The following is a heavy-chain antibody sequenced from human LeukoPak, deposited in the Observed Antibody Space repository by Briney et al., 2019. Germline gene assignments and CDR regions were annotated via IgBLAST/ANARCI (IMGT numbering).Heavy chain of an antibody. CDR1: GFTFRTYW. D-gene: IGHD6-13*01. CDR3: ARGRAAAGTVIQD. J-gene: IGHJ4*02. V-gene: IGHV3-74*01. Sequence: PGGSLRLSCVASGFTFRTYWMHWVRQAPGKGLVWVSRISSDGSRTDYADSVKGRFTISRDHAKNTLYLQMNSLRVEDTAVYYCARGRAAAGTVIQDWGQGTLVTVSS. CDR2: ISSDGSRT.